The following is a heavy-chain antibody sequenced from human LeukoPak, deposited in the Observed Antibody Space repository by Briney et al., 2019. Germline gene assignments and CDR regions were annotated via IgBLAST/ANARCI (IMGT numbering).Heavy chain of an antibody. CDR2: ISAYNGNT. J-gene: IGHJ4*02. CDR1: GYTFTSYG. CDR3: ARDFPQNNYYGSGDIVDY. Sequence: ASVKVSCKASGYTFTSYGISWVRQAPGQGLEWMGWISAYNGNTNYAQKLQGRVTMTTDTSTSTAYMELRSLRSDDTAVYYCARDFPQNNYYGSGDIVDYWGQGTLVTVSS. V-gene: IGHV1-18*01. D-gene: IGHD3-10*01.